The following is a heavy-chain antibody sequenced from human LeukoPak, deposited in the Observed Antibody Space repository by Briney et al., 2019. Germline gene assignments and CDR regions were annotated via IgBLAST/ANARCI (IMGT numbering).Heavy chain of an antibody. CDR3: ARDRCNSSSCASRGAFDI. Sequence: SETLSLTCAVSGGSISNYYWSWIRQPPGKGLEWIGYIYYNGYTNYNPSLNYNPSLNSRVTLSIDTSTNQFSLKLNSVTAADTAVYYCARDRCNSSSCASRGAFDIWGQGTMVTVSS. D-gene: IGHD2/OR15-2a*01. CDR2: IYYNGYT. J-gene: IGHJ3*02. CDR1: GGSISNYY. V-gene: IGHV4-59*01.